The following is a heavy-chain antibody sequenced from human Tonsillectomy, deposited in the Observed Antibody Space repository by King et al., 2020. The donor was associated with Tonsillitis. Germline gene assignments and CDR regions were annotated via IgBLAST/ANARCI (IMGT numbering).Heavy chain of an antibody. J-gene: IGHJ3*02. CDR1: GFTFSTYS. D-gene: IGHD3-9*01. Sequence: QLVQSGGGLVKPGGSLRLSCAASGFTFSTYSMNWVRQAPGKGLEWVSSMTSSSTYINYADSVKGRFTISRDNAKNSLYLQMNSLRAEDTAVYYCARDRDFDFLTGYFPPDAFDIWGQGTMVTVSS. V-gene: IGHV3-21*01. CDR3: ARDRDFDFLTGYFPPDAFDI. CDR2: MTSSSTYI.